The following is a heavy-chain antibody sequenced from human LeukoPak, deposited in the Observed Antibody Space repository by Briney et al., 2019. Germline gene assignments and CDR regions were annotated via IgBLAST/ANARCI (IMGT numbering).Heavy chain of an antibody. CDR3: ARDSGGSSWFVRIVD. Sequence: SCKASGGTFSSYAMYWVRQAPGKGLEWVAVISYDGSNKYYADSVKGRFTISRDNSKNTLYLQMNSLRAEDTAVYYCARDSGGSSWFVRIVDWGQGTLVIVSS. V-gene: IGHV3-30-3*01. CDR1: GGTFSSYA. CDR2: ISYDGSNK. D-gene: IGHD6-13*01. J-gene: IGHJ4*02.